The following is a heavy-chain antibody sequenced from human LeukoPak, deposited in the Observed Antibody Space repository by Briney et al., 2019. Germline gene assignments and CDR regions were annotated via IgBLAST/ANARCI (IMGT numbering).Heavy chain of an antibody. D-gene: IGHD3-22*01. Sequence: PGGSLRLSCEASGFTFGSYWMHWVRRAPGNGLMWVSRIKSDGSITTYADPVKGRFTISRDNAKNTLYLQMNSLRAEDTALYYCARDYHDSNGYYSNAFDNWGQGTLVTVPS. J-gene: IGHJ4*02. CDR1: GFTFGSYW. CDR3: ARDYHDSNGYYSNAFDN. CDR2: IKSDGSIT. V-gene: IGHV3-74*01.